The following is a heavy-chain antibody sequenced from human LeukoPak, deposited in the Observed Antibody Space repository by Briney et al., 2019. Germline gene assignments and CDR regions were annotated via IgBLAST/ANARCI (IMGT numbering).Heavy chain of an antibody. J-gene: IGHJ6*03. CDR3: ARDREEDYYMDV. CDR2: ISSSSRYI. V-gene: IGHV3-21*01. CDR1: GFTFNRYS. Sequence: NPGGSLRLSCAASGFTFNRYSMNWVRQAPGKGLECVSSISSSSRYIYYADSVKGRFTISRDNAKNSLYLQMNSLRAEDTAVYYCARDREEDYYMDVWGKGTTVTVSS.